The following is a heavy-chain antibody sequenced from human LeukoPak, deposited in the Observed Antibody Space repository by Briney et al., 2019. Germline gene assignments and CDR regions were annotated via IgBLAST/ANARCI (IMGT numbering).Heavy chain of an antibody. CDR1: GFTFSSYS. J-gene: IGHJ4*02. CDR3: AKELDTMFFDY. CDR2: ISSSSSTI. Sequence: GGSLRLSCAASGFTFSSYSMNWVRQAPGKGLEWVSYISSSSSTIYYADSVKGRFTISRDSGRKSVYLQMNSLTTDDTAFYFCAKELDTMFFDYWGQRALVTVPS. D-gene: IGHD3-10*02. V-gene: IGHV3-48*04.